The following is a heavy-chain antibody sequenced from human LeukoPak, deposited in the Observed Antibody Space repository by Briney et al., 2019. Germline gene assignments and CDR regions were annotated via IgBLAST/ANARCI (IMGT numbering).Heavy chain of an antibody. Sequence: SETLSLTCTVSGGSISSYYWSWIRQPAGKGLEWIGRIYTSGSTNYNPSLKSRVTMSVDTSKNQFSLKLSSVTAADTAVYSCARPARRYCTNGVCSDAFDIWGQGTMVTVSS. CDR2: IYTSGST. D-gene: IGHD2-8*01. V-gene: IGHV4-4*07. CDR3: ARPARRYCTNGVCSDAFDI. J-gene: IGHJ3*02. CDR1: GGSISSYY.